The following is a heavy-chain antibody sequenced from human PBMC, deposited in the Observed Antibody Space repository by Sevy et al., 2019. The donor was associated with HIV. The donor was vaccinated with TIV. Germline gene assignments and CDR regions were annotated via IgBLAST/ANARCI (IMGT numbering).Heavy chain of an antibody. CDR1: GFSFSNYA. CDR3: AKDLILVVGEAVDV. D-gene: IGHD3-22*01. Sequence: GGSLRLSCVASGFSFSNYATNWVRQAPGKGLEWVSAIRGSGDGSTFYADSVKGRFTISRDNSKNKVELHMTSLRAEDTAVYYCAKDLILVVGEAVDVWGQGTMVTVSS. CDR2: IRGSGDGST. V-gene: IGHV3-23*01. J-gene: IGHJ3*01.